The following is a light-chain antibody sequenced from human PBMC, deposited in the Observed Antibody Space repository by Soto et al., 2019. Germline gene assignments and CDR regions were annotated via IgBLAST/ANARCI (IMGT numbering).Light chain of an antibody. Sequence: DIQMTQSPSSLSASVGDRVTITCRASQSISSYLNWYQQKPGKAPKLLIYAASSLQSGVPSRFGGSGSVTDFTLTISSLQPEDFATYYCQQSYSTPYTFGQGTKLEIK. CDR2: AAS. CDR1: QSISSY. V-gene: IGKV1-39*01. J-gene: IGKJ2*01. CDR3: QQSYSTPYT.